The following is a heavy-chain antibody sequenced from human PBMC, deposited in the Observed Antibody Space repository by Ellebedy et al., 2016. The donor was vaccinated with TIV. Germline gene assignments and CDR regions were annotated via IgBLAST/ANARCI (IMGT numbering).Heavy chain of an antibody. V-gene: IGHV4-59*13. Sequence: SETLSLTXTVSGGSISSYYWSWIRQPPGKGLEWIGYIYYSGSTNYNPSLKSRVTISVDTSKNQFSLKLSSVTAADTAVYYCARVNAMVHAFDIWGQGTMVTVSS. D-gene: IGHD5-18*01. J-gene: IGHJ3*02. CDR3: ARVNAMVHAFDI. CDR2: IYYSGST. CDR1: GGSISSYY.